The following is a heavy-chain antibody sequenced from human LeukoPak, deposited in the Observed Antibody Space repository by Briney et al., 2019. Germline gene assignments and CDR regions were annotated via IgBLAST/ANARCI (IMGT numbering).Heavy chain of an antibody. Sequence: SETLSLTCTVSGGSISSSSYYWGWIRQPPGKGLEWIGSIYYSGSTYYNPSLKSRVTISVDTSKNQFSLKLSSVTAADTAVYYCARPKGARIAAAGTIGRGYNWFDPWGQGTLVTVSS. D-gene: IGHD6-13*01. V-gene: IGHV4-39*01. CDR1: GGSISSSSYY. J-gene: IGHJ5*02. CDR2: IYYSGST. CDR3: ARPKGARIAAAGTIGRGYNWFDP.